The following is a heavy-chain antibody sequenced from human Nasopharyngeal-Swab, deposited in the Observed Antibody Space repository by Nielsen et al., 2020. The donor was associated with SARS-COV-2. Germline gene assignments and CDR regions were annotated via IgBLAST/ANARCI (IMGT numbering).Heavy chain of an antibody. CDR2: ISSSSSYT. CDR3: ARSGYYFSDAFDI. D-gene: IGHD3-3*01. V-gene: IGHV3-11*03. Sequence: GGSLRLSCAASGFTFSDYYMSWIRQAPGKGPEWVSYISSSSSYTNYADSVKGRFTISRDNAKNSLYLQMNSLRAEDTAVYYCARSGYYFSDAFDIWGQGTMVTVSS. CDR1: GFTFSDYY. J-gene: IGHJ3*02.